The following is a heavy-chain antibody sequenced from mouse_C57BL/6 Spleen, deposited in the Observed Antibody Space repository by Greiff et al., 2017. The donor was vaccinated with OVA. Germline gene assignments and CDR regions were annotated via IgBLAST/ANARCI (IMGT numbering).Heavy chain of an antibody. Sequence: QVQLQQSGAELARPGASVKLSCKASGYTFTRYGISWVKQRTGQGLEWIGEIYPRSGNTYYNAKFKGKATLTADKSSSTAYMELRSLTSEDSAVYFCARRELRLEGAYAMDYWGQGTSVTVSS. D-gene: IGHD3-2*02. V-gene: IGHV1-81*01. CDR3: ARRELRLEGAYAMDY. CDR1: GYTFTRYG. CDR2: IYPRSGNT. J-gene: IGHJ4*01.